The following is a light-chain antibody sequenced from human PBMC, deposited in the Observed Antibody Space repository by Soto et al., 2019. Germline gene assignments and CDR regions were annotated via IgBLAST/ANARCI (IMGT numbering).Light chain of an antibody. V-gene: IGLV2-14*03. Sequence: SVLTQPSPVSGAPGQAITLSCPGPSRDVGGYNYVSWYQHHPGKAPKLMIYDVSNRPSGVSNRFSGSKSGNTASLSISGLQPEDEADYYCSSYRTSNTRQIVCGTGTKVTV. CDR2: DVS. J-gene: IGLJ1*01. CDR1: SRDVGGYNY. CDR3: SSYRTSNTRQIV.